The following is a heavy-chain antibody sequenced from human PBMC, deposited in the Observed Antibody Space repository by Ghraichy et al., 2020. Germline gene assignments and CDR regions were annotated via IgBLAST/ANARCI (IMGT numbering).Heavy chain of an antibody. D-gene: IGHD1-26*01. CDR2: ISYDGSNE. CDR1: GFTFSSYA. V-gene: IGHV3-30*04. CDR3: ARDRGQWELLIYFDY. Sequence: GGSLRLSCAASGFTFSSYAMHWVRQAPGKGLEWVAVISYDGSNEYYADSVKGRFTISRDNSKNTLYLQMNSLRAEDTAVYYCARDRGQWELLIYFDYWGQGTLVTVSS. J-gene: IGHJ4*02.